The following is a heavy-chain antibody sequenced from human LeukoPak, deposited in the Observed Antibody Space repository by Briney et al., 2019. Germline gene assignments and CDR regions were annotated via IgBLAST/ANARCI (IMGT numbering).Heavy chain of an antibody. CDR2: LTGSGASA. CDR1: GFTFSSYA. V-gene: IGHV3-23*01. CDR3: AKDTRSYGDYHYFDY. J-gene: IGHJ4*02. D-gene: IGHD4-17*01. Sequence: PGGSLRLSCAASGFTFSSYAMSWVHQAPGKGLEWVSGLTGSGASAYYADSVKGRFTISRDNSKNTPYLQLNSLRAEDTAVYFCAKDTRSYGDYHYFDYWGQGTLVTVSS.